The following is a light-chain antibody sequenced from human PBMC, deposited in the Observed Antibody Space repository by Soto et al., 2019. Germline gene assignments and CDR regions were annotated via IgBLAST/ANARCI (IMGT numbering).Light chain of an antibody. Sequence: AIQLTQSPSSLSASVGDRVTITCRASQDIRGALAWYQQKPGKATKMLIYDVSILESGVPSRFSGSSSGTDFTLTISSLQPVDFATYYCQQFNSYPITFGQGTRLEIK. CDR1: QDIRGA. J-gene: IGKJ5*01. V-gene: IGKV1-13*02. CDR3: QQFNSYPIT. CDR2: DVS.